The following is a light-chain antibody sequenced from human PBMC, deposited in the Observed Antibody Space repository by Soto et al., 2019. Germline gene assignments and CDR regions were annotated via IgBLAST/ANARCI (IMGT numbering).Light chain of an antibody. CDR2: EVS. CDR3: SSYTAGGTI. V-gene: IGLV2-14*02. J-gene: IGLJ1*01. Sequence: QSVLTQPASVSGSPGQSITISCTGTSSDIGTYNLVSWYQHYPGKAPKLMISEVSNRPSGVSNRFSGSKSGNTASLTISGLQAEDEADYYCSSYTAGGTIFGTGTRSPS. CDR1: SSDIGTYNL.